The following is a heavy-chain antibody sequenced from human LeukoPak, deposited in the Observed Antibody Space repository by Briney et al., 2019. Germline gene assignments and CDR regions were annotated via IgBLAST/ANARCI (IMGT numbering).Heavy chain of an antibody. V-gene: IGHV4-59*08. CDR2: ISYRGST. CDR1: GGSMNSYY. D-gene: IGHD3-9*01. J-gene: IGHJ4*02. CDR3: AGLNFDILAGSYALDY. Sequence: PSETLSLTCTVSGGSMNSYYWSWIRQPPGKALGWIGYISYRGSTNSNPSLTSRVTLSLDTSNNQFSLKLSSVTAADTAVYYCAGLNFDILAGSYALDYWGQGTLVTVSS.